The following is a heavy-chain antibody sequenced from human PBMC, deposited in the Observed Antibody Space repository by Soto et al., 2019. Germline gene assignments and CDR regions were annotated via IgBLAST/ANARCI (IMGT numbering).Heavy chain of an antibody. CDR1: GFTFSSYA. Sequence: PGGSLRLSCAASGFTFSSYAMSWVRQAPGKGLEWVSAISGSGGSTYYADSVKGRFTISRDNSKNTLYLQMNSLRAEDTAVYYCATELGYCSSTSCQDRTDYWGQGTLVTVS. CDR3: ATELGYCSSTSCQDRTDY. CDR2: ISGSGGST. D-gene: IGHD2-2*01. J-gene: IGHJ4*02. V-gene: IGHV3-23*01.